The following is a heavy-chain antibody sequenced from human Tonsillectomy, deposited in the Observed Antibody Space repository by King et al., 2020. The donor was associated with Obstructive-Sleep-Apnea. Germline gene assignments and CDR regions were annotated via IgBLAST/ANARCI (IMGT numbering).Heavy chain of an antibody. D-gene: IGHD6-13*01. Sequence: VQLQQWGAGLLKPSETLSLTCAGFGGSFSDYYLSWIRQPPGKGLGWIGEINHSGSTNYNPSLKSRVTISVETSKNQFSLKLNSVTAADTAAYYCARGSGATAVNWFDPWGQGTLVTVSS. V-gene: IGHV4-34*01. CDR1: GGSFSDYY. CDR2: INHSGST. J-gene: IGHJ5*02. CDR3: ARGSGATAVNWFDP.